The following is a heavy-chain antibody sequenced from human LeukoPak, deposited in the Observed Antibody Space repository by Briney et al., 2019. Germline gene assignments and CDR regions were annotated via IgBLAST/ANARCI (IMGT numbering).Heavy chain of an antibody. Sequence: PGGSLRLSCAVSGFTFSSYSMTWVRQAPGKGLEWVSYISSTSSTVYYADSVKGRFTISRDNVKNSLYLQMNSLRAEDTAVYYCASNPGITGTTRGWFDPWGQGTLVTVSS. D-gene: IGHD1-20*01. CDR1: GFTFSSYS. CDR2: ISSTSSTV. V-gene: IGHV3-48*01. CDR3: ASNPGITGTTRGWFDP. J-gene: IGHJ5*02.